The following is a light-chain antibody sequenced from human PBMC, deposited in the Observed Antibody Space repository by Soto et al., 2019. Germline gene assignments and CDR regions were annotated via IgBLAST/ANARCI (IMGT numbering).Light chain of an antibody. CDR1: QSVSSN. J-gene: IGKJ1*01. Sequence: EIVMTQSPATLSVSPGERATLSCRASQSVSSNLAWYQQKPGQAPRLLIYGASTRATGIPARFSGSGSGTEFTLTISSLQSEDFVVYYCQQYDSTTRTFGQGTKVDIK. CDR3: QQYDSTTRT. CDR2: GAS. V-gene: IGKV3-15*01.